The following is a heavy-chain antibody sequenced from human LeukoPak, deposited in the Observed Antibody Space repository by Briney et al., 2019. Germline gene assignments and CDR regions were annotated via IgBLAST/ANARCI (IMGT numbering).Heavy chain of an antibody. CDR3: ARRAGAYSHPYDY. CDR2: IYSGDT. V-gene: IGHV3-53*01. Sequence: GGSLRLSCAASGFTFSSHGMSWVRQAPGKGLEWVSFIYSGDTHYSDSVKGRFTISRDHSKSTLYLQMNSLRAEDTAVYYCARRAGAYSHPYDYWGQGTLVTVSS. J-gene: IGHJ4*02. CDR1: GFTFSSHG. D-gene: IGHD4/OR15-4a*01.